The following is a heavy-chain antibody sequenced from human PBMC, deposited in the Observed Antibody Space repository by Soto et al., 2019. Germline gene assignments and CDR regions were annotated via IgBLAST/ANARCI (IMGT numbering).Heavy chain of an antibody. J-gene: IGHJ4*02. CDR1: GFNFDDYA. CDR3: VKDRDDGSGSLSFDY. V-gene: IGHV3-9*01. D-gene: IGHD3-10*01. CDR2: ISWVSDNI. Sequence: EVQLVESGGDLVQPGRSLRLSCAASGFNFDDYAMYWVRQAPGKGLEWVSGISWVSDNIGYADSVKGRFTISRDNAKNSLYLQMNSLRAEDTALYYCVKDRDDGSGSLSFDYWGQGTLVTVSS.